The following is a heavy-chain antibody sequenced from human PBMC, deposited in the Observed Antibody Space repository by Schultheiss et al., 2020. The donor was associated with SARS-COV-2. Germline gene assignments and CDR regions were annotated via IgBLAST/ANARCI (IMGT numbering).Heavy chain of an antibody. J-gene: IGHJ4*02. CDR1: GFTFSSYA. CDR2: ISSSGSAI. V-gene: IGHV3-48*03. CDR3: AKDVEWRGWAFDY. Sequence: GGSLRLSCAASGFTFSSYAMHWVRQAPGKGLEWVSYISSSGSAIFYADSVKGRFTISRDNAKNSLYLQMNSLRAEDTAVYYCAKDVEWRGWAFDYWGQGTLVTVSS. D-gene: IGHD3-3*01.